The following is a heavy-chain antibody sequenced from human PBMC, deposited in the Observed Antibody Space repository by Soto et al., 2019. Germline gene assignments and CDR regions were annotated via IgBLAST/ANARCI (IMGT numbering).Heavy chain of an antibody. CDR2: IIPIFGTA. V-gene: IGHV1-69*13. J-gene: IGHJ5*02. CDR3: ARDLWYYYDSSALLRGWFDP. CDR1: AGTFSSYA. D-gene: IGHD3-22*01. Sequence: GASVKVSCKAPAGTFSSYAISWVRQAPGQGLEWMGGIIPIFGTANYAQKFQGRVTITADESTSTAYMELSSLRSEDTAVYYCARDLWYYYDSSALLRGWFDPWGQGTLVTVSS.